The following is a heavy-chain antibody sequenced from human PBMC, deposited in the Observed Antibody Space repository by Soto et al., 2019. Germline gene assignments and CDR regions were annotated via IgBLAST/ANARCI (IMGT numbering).Heavy chain of an antibody. CDR1: GYTFTSYG. Sequence: QVPLVQSGAEVKKPGASVKVSCKASGYTFTSYGISWVRQAPGQGLEWMGWISAYNGNTNYAQKLQGRVTMTTDTSTSTAYMELRSLRSDDTAVYYCARDKGYYDSSGYYYSADYWGQGTLVTVSS. J-gene: IGHJ4*02. CDR3: ARDKGYYDSSGYYYSADY. V-gene: IGHV1-18*01. CDR2: ISAYNGNT. D-gene: IGHD3-22*01.